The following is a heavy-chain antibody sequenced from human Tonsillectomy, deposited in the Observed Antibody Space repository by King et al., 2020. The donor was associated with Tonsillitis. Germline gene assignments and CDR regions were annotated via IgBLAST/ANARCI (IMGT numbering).Heavy chain of an antibody. CDR3: ARVVTVAGTRWDYFDY. Sequence: QLVQSGAEVKKPGASVKVSCKSSGDTFIGQYMHWVRQAPGQGLEWMGWINTLSGGINYAQNFQGRVTMTRDTSISTAYMDLRSLRSDDTAVYYCARVVTVAGTRWDYFDYWGQGTLVTVSS. CDR1: GDTFIGQY. J-gene: IGHJ4*02. CDR2: INTLSGGI. D-gene: IGHD6-19*01. V-gene: IGHV1-2*02.